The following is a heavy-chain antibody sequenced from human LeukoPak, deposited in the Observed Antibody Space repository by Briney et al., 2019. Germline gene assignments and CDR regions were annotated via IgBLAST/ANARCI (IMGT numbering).Heavy chain of an antibody. D-gene: IGHD3-22*01. CDR3: AKSSYYDTSGSYREYYFDY. CDR2: ISGGGGST. CDR1: GFTFSSYA. Sequence: RTGGSLRLSCAASGFTFSSYAMSWVRQAPGKGLEWVSAISGGGGSTYYADSVKGRFTISRDNSKNTLYLQMNSLRAEDTALYYCAKSSYYDTSGSYREYYFDYWGQGALVTVSS. J-gene: IGHJ4*02. V-gene: IGHV3-23*01.